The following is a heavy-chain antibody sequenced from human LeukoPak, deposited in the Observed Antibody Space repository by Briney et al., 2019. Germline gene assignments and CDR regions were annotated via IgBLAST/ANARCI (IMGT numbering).Heavy chain of an antibody. D-gene: IGHD2-21*02. CDR1: GGSISSGGYY. CDR2: IYHSGST. CDR3: ARCGDYGVVAAFDI. V-gene: IGHV4-30-2*01. Sequence: SETLSLTCTVSGGSISSGGYYWSWIRQPPGKGLEWIGYIYHSGSTYYNPSLKSRVTISVDRSKNQFSLKLSSVTAADTAVYYCARCGDYGVVAAFDIWGQGTMVTVSS. J-gene: IGHJ3*02.